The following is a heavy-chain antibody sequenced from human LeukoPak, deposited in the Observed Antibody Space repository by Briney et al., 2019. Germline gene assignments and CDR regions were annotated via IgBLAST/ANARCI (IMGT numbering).Heavy chain of an antibody. Sequence: DPSQTLSLTCTVSGGSISSGSYYWSWIRQPAGKGLEWIGRIYTSGSTNYNPSLKSRVTISVDTSKNQFSLELSSVTAADTAVYYCARSRVGLFQHWGQGTLVTVSS. CDR1: GGSISSGSYY. J-gene: IGHJ1*01. D-gene: IGHD1-26*01. V-gene: IGHV4-61*02. CDR3: ARSRVGLFQH. CDR2: IYTSGST.